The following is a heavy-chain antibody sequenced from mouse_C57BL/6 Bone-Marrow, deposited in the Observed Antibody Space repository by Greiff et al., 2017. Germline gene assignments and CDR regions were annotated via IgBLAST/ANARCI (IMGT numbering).Heavy chain of an antibody. CDR1: GFTFSDYY. V-gene: IGHV5-16*01. D-gene: IGHD1-1*01. J-gene: IGHJ1*03. Sequence: EVKLLESEGGLVQPGSSMKLSCTASGFTFSDYYMAWVRQVPEKGLEWVANINYDGSRTYYLDSLKSRFIISRDNATNILYLQMSSLKSEDTATYYYEREQDYYASSDWYFDVWGTGTTVTVSS. CDR3: EREQDYYASSDWYFDV. CDR2: INYDGSRT.